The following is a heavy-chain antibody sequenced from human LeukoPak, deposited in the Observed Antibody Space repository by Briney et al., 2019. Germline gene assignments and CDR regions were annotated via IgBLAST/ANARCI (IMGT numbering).Heavy chain of an antibody. J-gene: IGHJ4*02. Sequence: GGSLRLSCAASGFTFSSFWMSWVRQAPGKGLEWVTNIKQDGSEKNYVDSVKGRFTISRDNAKNSLYLQLNSLRAEDTAVYYCTREGITAAADYWGQGTLVTVSS. CDR1: GFTFSSFW. CDR3: TREGITAAADY. V-gene: IGHV3-7*01. CDR2: IKQDGSEK. D-gene: IGHD6-13*01.